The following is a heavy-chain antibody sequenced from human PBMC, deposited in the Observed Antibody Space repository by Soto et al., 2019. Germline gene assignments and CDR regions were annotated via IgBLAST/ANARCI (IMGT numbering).Heavy chain of an antibody. CDR2: ISSGSDYI. Sequence: EVQLVESGGGLVKPGGSLRLSCAASGFTFSSYSMNWVRQAPGKGLEWVSSISSGSDYIFYADSVKGRFTISRDNAKNSLFLQMNSLTAEDTAVYYCARSPVGDAFNVSGHGTVVTVSS. CDR3: ARSPVGDAFNV. CDR1: GFTFSSYS. V-gene: IGHV3-21*01. J-gene: IGHJ3*01.